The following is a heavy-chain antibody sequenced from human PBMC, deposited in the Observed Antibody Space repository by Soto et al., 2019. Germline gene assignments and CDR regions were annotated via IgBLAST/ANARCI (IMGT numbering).Heavy chain of an antibody. Sequence: QVQLVQSGAEVKKPGSSVKVSCKASGGTFSSYAISWVRQAPGQGLEWMGGIIPIFGTANYAQKFQGRVTITADESTSTAYMELSSLRSEETAVYYCARDRNGSGSYYSHDYYYYGMDVWGQGTTVTVSS. CDR3: ARDRNGSGSYYSHDYYYYGMDV. J-gene: IGHJ6*02. CDR2: IIPIFGTA. V-gene: IGHV1-69*01. CDR1: GGTFSSYA. D-gene: IGHD3-10*01.